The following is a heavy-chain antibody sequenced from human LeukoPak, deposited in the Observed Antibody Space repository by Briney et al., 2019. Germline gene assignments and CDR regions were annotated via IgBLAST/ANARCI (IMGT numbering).Heavy chain of an antibody. CDR3: AAYYYDSSGYYHNWFDP. CDR2: FDPEDGET. D-gene: IGHD3-22*01. CDR1: GYTLTELS. Sequence: GASGTLSRKVSGYTLTELSMHWVRQAPGKGLELLGGFDPEDGETIYAQKFQGRVTMTEDTPTDTAYMELSSLRSEDTAVYYCAAYYYDSSGYYHNWFDPWGQGTLVTVSS. J-gene: IGHJ5*02. V-gene: IGHV1-24*01.